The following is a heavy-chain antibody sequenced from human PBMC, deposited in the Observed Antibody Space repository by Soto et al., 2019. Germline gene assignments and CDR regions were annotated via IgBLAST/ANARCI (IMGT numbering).Heavy chain of an antibody. Sequence: ASVKVSCKASGYTFTSYGISWVRQAPGQGLEWMGWISAYNGNTNYAQKLQGRVTMTTDTSTSTAYMELRSLRSDDTAVYYCARHDPYYVILTGYADYWGQGTLVTVSS. J-gene: IGHJ4*02. CDR1: GYTFTSYG. CDR3: ARHDPYYVILTGYADY. D-gene: IGHD3-9*01. CDR2: ISAYNGNT. V-gene: IGHV1-18*01.